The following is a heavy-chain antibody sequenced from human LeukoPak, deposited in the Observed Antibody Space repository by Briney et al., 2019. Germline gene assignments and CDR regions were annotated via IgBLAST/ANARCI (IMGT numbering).Heavy chain of an antibody. Sequence: SETLSLTCTVSGGSISSSYWSWIRQPPGKGLEWIGYIYYSGSTNYNPSLKSRVTISVDTSKNQFSLKLSSVTAADTAVYYCARVSWFGELYYYYYYYMDVWGKGTTVTISS. V-gene: IGHV4-59*12. CDR3: ARVSWFGELYYYYYYYMDV. CDR1: GGSISSSY. CDR2: IYYSGST. J-gene: IGHJ6*03. D-gene: IGHD3-10*01.